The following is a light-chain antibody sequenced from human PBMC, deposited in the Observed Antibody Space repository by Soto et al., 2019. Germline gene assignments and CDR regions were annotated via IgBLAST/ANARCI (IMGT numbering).Light chain of an antibody. J-gene: IGLJ1*01. CDR1: SSNIGNNA. Sequence: QSVLTQPPSVSAAPRQRVTISCSGSSSNIGNNAVNWYQQLPGKAPKLLIYFDDLLPSGVSNRFSGSKSGTSASLAISGLKSEDEADYYCAAWDGSLNAYVFGTGTKVTVL. CDR2: FDD. CDR3: AAWDGSLNAYV. V-gene: IGLV1-36*01.